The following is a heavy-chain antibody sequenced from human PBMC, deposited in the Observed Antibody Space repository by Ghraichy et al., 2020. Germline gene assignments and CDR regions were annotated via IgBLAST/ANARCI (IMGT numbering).Heavy chain of an antibody. D-gene: IGHD3-10*01. CDR1: GVTFSSYG. CDR3: ARDQNYYGSGRWDYYHYGMDV. Sequence: GGSLRLSCAASGVTFSSYGMHWVRQAPGKGLEWVAVIWYDGSNKYYADSVKGRFTISRDNSKNTLYLQMNSLRAEDTAVYYCARDQNYYGSGRWDYYHYGMDVWGQGTTVTVSS. J-gene: IGHJ6*02. CDR2: IWYDGSNK. V-gene: IGHV3-33*01.